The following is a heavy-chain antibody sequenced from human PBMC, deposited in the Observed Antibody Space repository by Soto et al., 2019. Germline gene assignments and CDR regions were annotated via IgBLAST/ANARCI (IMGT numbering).Heavy chain of an antibody. CDR1: GGTFGSQG. CDR3: AIGAMPNFDY. J-gene: IGHJ4*02. D-gene: IGHD2-2*01. CDR2: FIAMLGTP. Sequence: QVQLVQSGAEVKKPGSSVKVSCKASGGTFGSQGIAWVRQAPGQGLEWMGGFIAMLGTPTYAKKVQGRATISADESLTSSYLELRSLRSEDTGVYFCAIGAMPNFDYWGQGTVVTVSS. V-gene: IGHV1-69*01.